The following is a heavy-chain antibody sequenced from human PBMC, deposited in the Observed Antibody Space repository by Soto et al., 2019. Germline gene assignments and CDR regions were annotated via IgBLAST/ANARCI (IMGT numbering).Heavy chain of an antibody. D-gene: IGHD2-2*01. CDR1: GFTFSAYG. Sequence: QVQLVESGGGVVQPGRSLRLSCAASGFTFSAYGMHWVRQAPGEGVEWVAVIWYDGGSEYYADSVEGRFTISRDNAKNTVYLHMDTLRGDDTAVYYCARAHGPSLGSCLDLWGQGTLVTVSS. CDR3: ARAHGPSLGSCLDL. J-gene: IGHJ5*02. V-gene: IGHV3-33*01. CDR2: IWYDGGSE.